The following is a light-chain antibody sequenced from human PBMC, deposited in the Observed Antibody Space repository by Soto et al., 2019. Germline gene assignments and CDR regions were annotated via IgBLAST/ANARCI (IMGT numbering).Light chain of an antibody. CDR2: SND. CDR3: QSYDTTLSGLV. Sequence: QSVLTQPPSLSGTPGQRVTISCSGSSSNIGGNTVHWYQHLPGTAPKLLIYSNDQRPSGVPARFSGSKSDTSASLAITGLQAEDEADYYCQSYDTTLSGLVFGGGTKLTVL. V-gene: IGLV1-44*01. J-gene: IGLJ3*02. CDR1: SSNIGGNT.